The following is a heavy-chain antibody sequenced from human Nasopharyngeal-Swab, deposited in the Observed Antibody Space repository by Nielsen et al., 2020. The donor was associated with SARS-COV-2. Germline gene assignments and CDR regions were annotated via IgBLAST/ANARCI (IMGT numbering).Heavy chain of an antibody. Sequence: GESLKISCAASGFTFSSYWMHWVRQAPGKGLVWVSRINSDGSSTSYADSVKGRFTIPRDNAKNTLYLHMNSLTAEDTAVYYCTRDFGMATFDSWGQGTLVTVSS. D-gene: IGHD3-16*01. V-gene: IGHV3-74*01. CDR3: TRDFGMATFDS. CDR1: GFTFSSYW. J-gene: IGHJ4*02. CDR2: INSDGSST.